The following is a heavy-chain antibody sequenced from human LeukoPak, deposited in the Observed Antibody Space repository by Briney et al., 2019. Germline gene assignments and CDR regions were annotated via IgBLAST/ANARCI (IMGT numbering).Heavy chain of an antibody. V-gene: IGHV3-74*01. Sequence: PGGSLRLSCAASGFSFSSYWMHWVRHAPGKGPVWVSLISNDESTIIYADSVKGRFTISRDNAKNTLYLQMSSLRAEDTVVYYCARDVGTWGQGTLVTVSS. J-gene: IGHJ5*02. CDR3: ARDVGT. CDR2: ISNDESTI. D-gene: IGHD7-27*01. CDR1: GFSFSSYW.